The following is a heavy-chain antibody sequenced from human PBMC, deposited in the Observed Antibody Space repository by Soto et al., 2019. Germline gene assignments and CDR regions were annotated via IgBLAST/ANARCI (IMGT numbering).Heavy chain of an antibody. D-gene: IGHD3-10*01. J-gene: IGHJ6*02. V-gene: IGHV4-34*01. Sequence: SETLSLTCAVYGGSFSGYYWSWIRQPPGKGLEWIGEINHSGSTNYNPSLKSRVTISVDTSKNQFSLKLSSVTAADTAVYYCASATRGSWFGPYGMDVWGQGTTVTAP. CDR2: INHSGST. CDR3: ASATRGSWFGPYGMDV. CDR1: GGSFSGYY.